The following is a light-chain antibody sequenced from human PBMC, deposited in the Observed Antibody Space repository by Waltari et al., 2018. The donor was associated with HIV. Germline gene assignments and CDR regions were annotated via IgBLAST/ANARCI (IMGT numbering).Light chain of an antibody. CDR1: QGIRND. J-gene: IGKJ4*01. Sequence: DIQMTQSPSSLSASVGDRVTITCRASQGIRNDLVWYRQKPGKAPQRLIYVASSFQSGVPSKFRSSGSGTEFTLTISSLQPEDFASYYCLQHHTYPLTFGGGTKMEIK. CDR3: LQHHTYPLT. CDR2: VAS. V-gene: IGKV1-17*01.